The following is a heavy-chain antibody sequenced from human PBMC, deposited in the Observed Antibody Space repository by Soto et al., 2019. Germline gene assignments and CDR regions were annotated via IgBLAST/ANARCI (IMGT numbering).Heavy chain of an antibody. CDR2: ITPSSGST. Sequence: QVQLVQSGAEVKNPGASVKISCKASGYTFTTYYMHWLRQARGQGLEWMGIITPSSGSTRYEQKFQDRVTMTRDTSTSTVYMELGSLRSEDTAVYYCARAVSTKTARIDYCGQGTLVTVSS. V-gene: IGHV1-46*01. CDR1: GYTFTTYY. J-gene: IGHJ4*02. CDR3: ARAVSTKTARIDY. D-gene: IGHD4-17*01.